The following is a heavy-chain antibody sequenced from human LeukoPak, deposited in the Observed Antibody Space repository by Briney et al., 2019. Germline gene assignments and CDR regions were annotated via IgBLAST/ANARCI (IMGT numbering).Heavy chain of an antibody. CDR1: GGSISSGGSR. J-gene: IGHJ5*02. V-gene: IGHV4-39*01. CDR2: IYHSGST. D-gene: IGHD4-17*01. Sequence: PSETLSLTCNVSGGSISSGGSRWSWIRQHPGKGLEWIGSIYHSGSTYYNPSLKSRVTISVDTSRNPFSLNLSSVTAADTAVYYCARHYGPWGQGTLVAVSS. CDR3: ARHYGP.